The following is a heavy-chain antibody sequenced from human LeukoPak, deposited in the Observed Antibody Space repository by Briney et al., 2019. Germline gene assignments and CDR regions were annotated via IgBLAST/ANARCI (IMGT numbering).Heavy chain of an antibody. D-gene: IGHD5-24*01. J-gene: IGHJ4*02. CDR1: GYSFTDYW. CDR2: IYPGDSDT. CDR3: ARHESNGYIASAFDY. Sequence: GESLKISCKGSGYSFTDYWIDWVRQMPGKGLEWLGIIYPGDSDTRYSPSFQGHVTISADKSVSTAYLHWSSVIASDTAMYYCARHESNGYIASAFDYWGQGTLVTVSS. V-gene: IGHV5-51*01.